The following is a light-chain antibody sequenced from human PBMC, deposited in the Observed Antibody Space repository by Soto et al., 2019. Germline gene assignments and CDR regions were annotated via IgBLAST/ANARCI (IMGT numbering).Light chain of an antibody. CDR1: QSFSSN. CDR3: QQYNNWPPTT. J-gene: IGKJ1*01. Sequence: EIVLTQSPATLSVSPGERATLSCRASQSFSSNLAWYQQKPGQAPRLLIYGASTRATGIPARFSGSGSGTEFTLTISSLQSEDFAVYYCQQYNNWPPTTFGQGTQVDIK. V-gene: IGKV3-15*01. CDR2: GAS.